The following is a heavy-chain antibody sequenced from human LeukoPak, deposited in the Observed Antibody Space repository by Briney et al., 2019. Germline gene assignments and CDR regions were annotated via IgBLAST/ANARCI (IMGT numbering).Heavy chain of an antibody. J-gene: IGHJ6*02. CDR1: GFTFSDYY. CDR3: ARENGEANYYYGMDV. Sequence: PGGSLRLSCAASGFTFSDYYMSWIRQAPGKGLEWVSYISPSGSTVNYADSVKGRFTISRDNAKYSLYLQMNSLRAEDTAVYYCARENGEANYYYGMDVWGQGTTVTVSS. D-gene: IGHD4-17*01. CDR2: ISPSGSTV. V-gene: IGHV3-11*01.